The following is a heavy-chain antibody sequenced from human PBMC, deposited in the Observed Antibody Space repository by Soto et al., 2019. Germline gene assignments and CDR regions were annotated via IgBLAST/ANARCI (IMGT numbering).Heavy chain of an antibody. CDR3: ARDPGSSWYGSWFEP. D-gene: IGHD6-13*01. CDR1: GGSISSGGYY. V-gene: IGHV4-31*03. CDR2: IYYSGST. J-gene: IGHJ5*02. Sequence: SDTLSITFNVSGGSISSGGYYWICIRHHPGKGLEWIGYIYYSGSTYYNPSLKSRVTISVDTSKNQFSLKLSSVTAADTAVYYCARDPGSSWYGSWFEPWGQGTLVTVSS.